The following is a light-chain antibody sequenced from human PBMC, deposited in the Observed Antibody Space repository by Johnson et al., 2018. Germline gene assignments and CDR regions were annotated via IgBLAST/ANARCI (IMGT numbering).Light chain of an antibody. CDR3: GTWGSSLSAGNV. CDR1: SSNIGNNY. Sequence: QSVLTQPPSVSAAPGQKVTISCSGSSSNIGNNYVSWYQQLPGTAPKLLIYENNKRPSGIPDRFSGSKSGTSATLGITGLQTGDEADYYCGTWGSSLSAGNVLGTVTKVTVL. CDR2: ENN. J-gene: IGLJ1*01. V-gene: IGLV1-51*02.